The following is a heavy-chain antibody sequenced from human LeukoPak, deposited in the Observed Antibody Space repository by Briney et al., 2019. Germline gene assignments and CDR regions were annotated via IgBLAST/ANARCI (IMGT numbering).Heavy chain of an antibody. CDR3: ARGLFLSGYLDAFDI. CDR1: GFTFSSYE. V-gene: IGHV3-23*01. CDR2: ISGSDGST. J-gene: IGHJ3*02. D-gene: IGHD3-22*01. Sequence: GGSLRLSCAASGFTFSSYEMNWVRQAPGKGLEWVSGISGSDGSTYHADSVKGRFTISRDNSKNTLYLQMNSLRVEDTAVYYCARGLFLSGYLDAFDIWGQGTVVTVSS.